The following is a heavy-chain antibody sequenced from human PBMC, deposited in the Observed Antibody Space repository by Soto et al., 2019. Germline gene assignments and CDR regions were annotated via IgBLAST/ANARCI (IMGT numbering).Heavy chain of an antibody. D-gene: IGHD2-2*01. CDR3: ATDSTSTHYGMDV. CDR1: GGPFSGFY. J-gene: IGHJ6*02. V-gene: IGHV4-34*01. Sequence: QVQLHQWGAGLLKPSETLSLTCAVYGGPFSGFYWSWIRQSPGNGLEWLGEVRHTGSTNYNPSLKTRVSISADTSKNQVSLRLTSVTAADTAVYYCATDSTSTHYGMDVWGQGTTVTVSS. CDR2: VRHTGST.